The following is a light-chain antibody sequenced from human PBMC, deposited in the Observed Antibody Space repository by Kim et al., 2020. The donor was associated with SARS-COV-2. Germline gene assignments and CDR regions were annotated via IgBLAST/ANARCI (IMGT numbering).Light chain of an antibody. CDR3: QQSFTSLFT. CDR1: QSISNC. Sequence: DIQMTQSPSSLSASVGDRVTITCRASQSISNCLNWYQQKPGKAPRLLVYAASTLQSGVPSRFSGSGSGADYTLTINSLQPEDFASYFWQQSFTSLFTFGQGTKLEI. J-gene: IGKJ2*01. CDR2: AAS. V-gene: IGKV1-39*01.